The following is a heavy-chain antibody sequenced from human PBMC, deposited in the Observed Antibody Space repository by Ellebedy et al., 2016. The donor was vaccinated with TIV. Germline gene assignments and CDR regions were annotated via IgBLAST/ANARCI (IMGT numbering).Heavy chain of an antibody. D-gene: IGHD1-26*01. Sequence: GESLKISCAASGFTFSGSAMHWVRQASGKGLEWVGRIRSKANSYATAYAASVKGRFTISRDDSKNTAYLQMNSLKTEDTAVYYCTSYSGSSRSFDYWGQGTLVTVSS. J-gene: IGHJ4*02. V-gene: IGHV3-73*01. CDR2: IRSKANSYAT. CDR1: GFTFSGSA. CDR3: TSYSGSSRSFDY.